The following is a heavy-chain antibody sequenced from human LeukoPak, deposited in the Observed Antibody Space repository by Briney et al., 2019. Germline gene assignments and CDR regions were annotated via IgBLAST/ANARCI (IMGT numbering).Heavy chain of an antibody. CDR3: ARSLSGYAYYFDS. V-gene: IGHV3-7*01. Sequence: PGRSLRLSCAASGFTFSSYWMSWVRQAPGKGLEWVANIKEDGADKYYVDSVKGRFTISRDNAKSSLYLQMNSLRADDTAVYYCARSLSGYAYYFDSWGQGTLVTVSS. J-gene: IGHJ4*02. CDR2: IKEDGADK. CDR1: GFTFSSYW. D-gene: IGHD3-22*01.